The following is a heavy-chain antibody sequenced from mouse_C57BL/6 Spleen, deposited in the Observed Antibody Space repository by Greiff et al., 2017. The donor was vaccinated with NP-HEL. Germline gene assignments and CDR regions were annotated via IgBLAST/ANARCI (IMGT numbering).Heavy chain of an antibody. V-gene: IGHV1-50*01. CDR2: IDPSDSYT. J-gene: IGHJ3*01. CDR1: GYTFTSYW. CDR3: AREGYGSSYAY. D-gene: IGHD1-1*01. Sequence: VQLQQSGAELVKPGASVKLSCKASGYTFTSYWMQWVKQRPGQGLEWIGEIDPSDSYTNYNQKFKGKATLTVDTSSSTAYMQLSSLTSEDSAVYYCAREGYGSSYAYWGQGTLVTVSA.